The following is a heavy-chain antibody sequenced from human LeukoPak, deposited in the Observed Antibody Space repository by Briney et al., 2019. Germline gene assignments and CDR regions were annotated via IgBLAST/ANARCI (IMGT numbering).Heavy chain of an antibody. CDR1: GFTFNSYT. J-gene: IGHJ4*02. Sequence: PGRSLRLSCAASGFTFNSYTMNWVRQAPGKGLEWVSSISSSSSSYIYYADSMKGRFTISRDNAKKSLYLQMNSLRAEDTAVYYCARANWSGSYGGGFDYWGQGTLVTVSS. V-gene: IGHV3-21*01. D-gene: IGHD1-26*01. CDR2: ISSSSSSYI. CDR3: ARANWSGSYGGGFDY.